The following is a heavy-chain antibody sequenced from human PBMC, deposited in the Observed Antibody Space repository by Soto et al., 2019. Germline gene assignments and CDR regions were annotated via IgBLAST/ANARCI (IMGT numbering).Heavy chain of an antibody. CDR3: AKADDNTPELIVGATDS. D-gene: IGHD1-26*01. Sequence: GGSLRLSCAASGFTLSSYAMSWVRQAPGKELEGVSAVSGSGGSTYYADSVKGRFTISRDNSKNTLYLQMNSLTAEDTAVYYCAKADDNTPELIVGATDSWGQGTLVTVSS. CDR2: VSGSGGST. V-gene: IGHV3-23*01. CDR1: GFTLSSYA. J-gene: IGHJ4*02.